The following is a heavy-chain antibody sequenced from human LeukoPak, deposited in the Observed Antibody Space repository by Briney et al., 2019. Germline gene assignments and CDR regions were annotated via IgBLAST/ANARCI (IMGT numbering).Heavy chain of an antibody. CDR3: VRDNAAADGALDY. CDR1: GSTFSSHG. CDR2: IWYDGSHR. V-gene: IGHV3-33*01. D-gene: IGHD5-24*01. J-gene: IGHJ4*02. Sequence: PGRSLRLSCVASGSTFSSHGMHWVRQAPGKGLEWVAVIWYDGSHRYYPDSVKGRFTISRDNSKNTLFLQMDSLRVDDTAVYYCVRDNAAADGALDYWGQGSLVTVSS.